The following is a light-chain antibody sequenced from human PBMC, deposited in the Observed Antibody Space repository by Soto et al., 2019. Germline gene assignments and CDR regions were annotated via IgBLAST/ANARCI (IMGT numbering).Light chain of an antibody. CDR2: DVS. Sequence: QSALTQPASVSGSPGQSITISCTGTSSDVGNYNYVSWFQQHPGKAPKLMIYDVSNRPSGVSNRFSGSKSGNTASLTISGLQAEDDADYYCCSYTSSSTYVFVTGTKVTV. CDR1: SSDVGNYNY. CDR3: CSYTSSSTYV. J-gene: IGLJ1*01. V-gene: IGLV2-14*01.